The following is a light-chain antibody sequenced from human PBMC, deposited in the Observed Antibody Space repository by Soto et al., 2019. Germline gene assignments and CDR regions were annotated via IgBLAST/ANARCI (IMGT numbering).Light chain of an antibody. CDR3: SSYTSTSTVL. CDR2: EVS. Sequence: QSALTQPASVSGSPGQSITISCTGTSSDIGAYDYVSWYQHHPGKAPKLMIYEVSNWPSGVSNRFSGSKSGNTASLTISGLQAEDEAEYYCSSYTSTSTVLFGGGTKLTVL. J-gene: IGLJ3*02. CDR1: SSDIGAYDY. V-gene: IGLV2-14*01.